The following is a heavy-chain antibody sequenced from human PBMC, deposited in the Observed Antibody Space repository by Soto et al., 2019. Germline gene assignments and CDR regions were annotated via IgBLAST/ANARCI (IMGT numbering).Heavy chain of an antibody. CDR2: VSGYTFDT. Sequence: GASVKVSCKASGYSFTSYGISWVRQAPGQGLEWMGWVSGYTFDTIYVQKFQGRVTMTTDTSTSTAHMELRSLTYDDTAVYYCARAPRIVTAASFIWDFDYWGERTPFTASS. CDR3: ARAPRIVTAASFIWDFDY. D-gene: IGHD3-16*02. J-gene: IGHJ4*02. CDR1: GYSFTSYG. V-gene: IGHV1-18*01.